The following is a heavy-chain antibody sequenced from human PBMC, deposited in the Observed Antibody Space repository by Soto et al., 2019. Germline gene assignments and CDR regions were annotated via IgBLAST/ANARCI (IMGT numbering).Heavy chain of an antibody. V-gene: IGHV1-18*01. CDR2: ISAYNGNT. Sequence: QVQLVQSGAEVKKPGASVKVSCKASGYTFTSYGISWVRQAPGQGLEWMGWISAYNGNTNYAQKLQGRVTMTTDTSTSTAYMELRSLRSDDTAVYYCARDCSLKYLRYYGMDVWGQGSTVTVSS. CDR1: GYTFTSYG. D-gene: IGHD2-15*01. CDR3: ARDCSLKYLRYYGMDV. J-gene: IGHJ6*02.